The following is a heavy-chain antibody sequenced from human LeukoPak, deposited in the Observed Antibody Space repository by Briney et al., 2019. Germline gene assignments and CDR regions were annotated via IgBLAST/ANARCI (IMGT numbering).Heavy chain of an antibody. CDR1: GGSISSSNW. CDR3: ARDHALVVPAARHDAFDI. D-gene: IGHD2-2*01. Sequence: SETLPLTCAVSGGSISSSNWWSWVRQPPGKGLEWIGEIYHSGSTNYNPSLKSRVTISVDKSKNQFSLKLSSVTAADTAVYYCARDHALVVPAARHDAFDIWGQGTMVTVSS. V-gene: IGHV4-4*02. J-gene: IGHJ3*02. CDR2: IYHSGST.